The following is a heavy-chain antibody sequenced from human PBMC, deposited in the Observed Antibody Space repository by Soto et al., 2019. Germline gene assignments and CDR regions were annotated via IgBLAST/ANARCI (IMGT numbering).Heavy chain of an antibody. CDR2: IYWDDDK. CDR1: GFSLTTRGVG. V-gene: IGHV2-5*02. D-gene: IGHD3-16*01. CDR3: AHIPTYYQYDWFDP. J-gene: IGHJ5*02. Sequence: SGPTLVNPTQTLTLTCTFSGFSLTTRGVGVGWIRQPPGKALACLALIYWDDDKRYSPSLQSRLSITKDTSKNQVVLTMTNVDPVDTATYYCAHIPTYYQYDWFDPWGHGTLVTVSS.